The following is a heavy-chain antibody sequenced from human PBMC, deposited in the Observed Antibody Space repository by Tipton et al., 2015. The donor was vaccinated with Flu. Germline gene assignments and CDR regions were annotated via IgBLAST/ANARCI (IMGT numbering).Heavy chain of an antibody. CDR2: IDHSGST. J-gene: IGHJ6*02. Sequence: TLSLTCTVSGGSINRSHYYWGWIRQPPGKGLEWIGSIDHSGSTFYHPPLKSRVTISVDTSKNQFSLKLSSVTAAATAVYYCASDGGVGSGWSYSGGNFYYRMDVWGQGTTVIVSS. CDR3: ASDGGVGSGWSYSGGNFYYRMDV. V-gene: IGHV4-39*07. D-gene: IGHD6-19*01. CDR1: GGSINRSHYY.